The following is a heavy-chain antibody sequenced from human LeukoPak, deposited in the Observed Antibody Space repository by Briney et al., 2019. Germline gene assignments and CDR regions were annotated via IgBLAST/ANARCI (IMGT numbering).Heavy chain of an antibody. D-gene: IGHD2-8*01. CDR1: GYMFTSYG. Sequence: ASVKLSCKASGYMFTSYGISWVRQAPGQGLEWMGWISTNKGNTNYAQRLQGRVTMTTDTSTSTAYMELRRLRSDDMAIYYCVRDIQWRFDPWGQGTLVTVSS. J-gene: IGHJ5*02. CDR2: ISTNKGNT. V-gene: IGHV1-18*03. CDR3: VRDIQWRFDP.